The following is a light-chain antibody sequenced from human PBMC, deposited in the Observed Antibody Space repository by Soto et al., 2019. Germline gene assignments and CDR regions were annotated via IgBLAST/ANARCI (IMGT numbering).Light chain of an antibody. CDR1: SSDVGAYNF. CDR2: EVT. CDR3: TSYTTTTPYV. J-gene: IGLJ1*01. V-gene: IGLV2-14*01. Sequence: QSVLTQPASVSGSPGQSITISCSGTSSDVGAYNFVSWYQHHPGRPPKLIIYEVTTRPSGVSHRFSGSKSGNTASLTISGLQAEDEADYYCTSYTTTTPYVFGSGTKVTVL.